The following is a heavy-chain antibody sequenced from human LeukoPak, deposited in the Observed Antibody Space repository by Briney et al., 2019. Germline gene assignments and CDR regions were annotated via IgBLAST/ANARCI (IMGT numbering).Heavy chain of an antibody. D-gene: IGHD2-2*01. J-gene: IGHJ4*02. CDR2: ISYDGSNK. CDR3: AKDMPTADY. Sequence: GGSLRLSCAASGFTFSSYGMHWVRQAPGKGLEWVAVISYDGSNKYYADSVKGRFTISRDNSKNTLYLQTNSLRAEDTAVYYCAKDMPTADYWGQGTLVTVSS. V-gene: IGHV3-30*18. CDR1: GFTFSSYG.